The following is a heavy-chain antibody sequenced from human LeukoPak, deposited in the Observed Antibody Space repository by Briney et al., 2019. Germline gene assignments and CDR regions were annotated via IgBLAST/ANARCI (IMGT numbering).Heavy chain of an antibody. CDR2: IYTSGST. CDR3: ARNTGYSSSWYYYYMDV. V-gene: IGHV4-4*07. CDR1: GGSISSYY. Sequence: PSETLSLTCTVSGGSISSYYWSWIRQPAGKGLEWIGRIYTSGSTNYNPSLKSRVTMSVDTSKNQFSLKLSSVTAADTAVYYCARNTGYSSSWYYYYMDVWGKGTTVTVSS. D-gene: IGHD6-13*01. J-gene: IGHJ6*03.